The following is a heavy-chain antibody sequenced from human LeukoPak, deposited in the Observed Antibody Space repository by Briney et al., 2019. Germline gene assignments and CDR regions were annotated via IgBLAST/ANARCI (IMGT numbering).Heavy chain of an antibody. CDR3: AKGSYYDSSGSFYFDY. D-gene: IGHD3-22*01. J-gene: IGHJ4*02. V-gene: IGHV3-23*01. CDR1: GFTFSRCW. CDR2: ISSSGDNT. Sequence: GGSLRLSCVVSGFTFSRCWMNWVRQAPGKGLEWVSGISSSGDNTYYADSVKGRFTISRDNSKNTLYVQVNSLGTEDTAAYYCAKGSYYDSSGSFYFDYWGQGTLVTVSS.